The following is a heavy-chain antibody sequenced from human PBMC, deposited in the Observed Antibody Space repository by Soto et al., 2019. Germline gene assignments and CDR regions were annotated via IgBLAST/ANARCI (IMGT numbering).Heavy chain of an antibody. CDR3: AREAPYCTSATCPKFYDMDV. CDR1: GGTFGSYA. D-gene: IGHD2-2*01. CDR2: IIPILNSP. Sequence: QVQLVQSGAEVQKPGSSVKVSCKASGGTFGSYAITWVRRALGLGLEWLGGIIPILNSPAYAQKFQARVVITADEITNTAYMELNSLRFDDTAVYYCAREAPYCTSATCPKFYDMDVWGQGTTVTVAS. J-gene: IGHJ6*02. V-gene: IGHV1-69*01.